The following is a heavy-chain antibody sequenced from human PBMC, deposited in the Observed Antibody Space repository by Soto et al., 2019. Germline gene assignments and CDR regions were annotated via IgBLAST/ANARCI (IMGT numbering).Heavy chain of an antibody. J-gene: IGHJ5*02. CDR3: ASVYCSSTSCRNWFDP. Sequence: ETLSLTCTVSGGSISSYYWSWIRQPPGKGLEWIGYIYYSGSTNYNPSLKSRVTISVDTSKNQFSLKLSSVTAADTAVYYCASVYCSSTSCRNWFDPWGQGTLVTVSS. D-gene: IGHD2-2*01. V-gene: IGHV4-59*08. CDR1: GGSISSYY. CDR2: IYYSGST.